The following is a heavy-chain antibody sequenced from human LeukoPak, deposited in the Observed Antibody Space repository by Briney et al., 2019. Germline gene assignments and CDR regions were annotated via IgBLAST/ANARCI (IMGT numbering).Heavy chain of an antibody. J-gene: IGHJ4*02. Sequence: GGSLRLSCTVSGFTVSSNSMSWVRQAPGKGLEWVSFIYSGGNTHYSDSVKGRFTISRDNSKNTLYLQMNSLRAEDTAVYYCAKDRDTGIGAYSWGYFDYWGQGTLVTVSS. CDR2: IYSGGNT. V-gene: IGHV3-53*01. CDR1: GFTVSSNS. CDR3: AKDRDTGIGAYSWGYFDY. D-gene: IGHD5-18*01.